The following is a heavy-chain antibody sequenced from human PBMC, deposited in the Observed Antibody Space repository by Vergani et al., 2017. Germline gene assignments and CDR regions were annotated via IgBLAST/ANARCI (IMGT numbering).Heavy chain of an antibody. V-gene: IGHV4-34*01. CDR1: GGSFSGYY. CDR3: AGRGLWFGEV. D-gene: IGHD3-10*01. J-gene: IGHJ3*01. Sequence: QVQLQQWGAGLLKPSETLSLTCAVYGGSFSGYYWSWSRQPPGKGLEWIGEINHSGSTNYNPSLKSRVTISVDTSKNQFSLKLSSVTAADTAVYYCAGRGLWFGEVWGQGTMVTVSS. CDR2: INHSGST.